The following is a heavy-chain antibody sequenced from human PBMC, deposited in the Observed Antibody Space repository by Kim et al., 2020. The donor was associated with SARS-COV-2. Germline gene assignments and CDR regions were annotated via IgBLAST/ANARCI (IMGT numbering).Heavy chain of an antibody. D-gene: IGHD1-1*01. Sequence: GGSLRLSCTASGFSFSSFAMHWVRQAPGKGLEWVALISYDGNNKYFGDSVKGRFSISRDNSNNTVFLQMTSLTVEDTAVYFCGRDWNAPNFWGQGTLVTVSS. V-gene: IGHV3-30*03. CDR1: GFSFSSFA. J-gene: IGHJ4*02. CDR3: GRDWNAPNF. CDR2: ISYDGNNK.